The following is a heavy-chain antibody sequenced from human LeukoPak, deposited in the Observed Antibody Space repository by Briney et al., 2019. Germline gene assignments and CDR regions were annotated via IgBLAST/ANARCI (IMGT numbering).Heavy chain of an antibody. V-gene: IGHV4-59*01. D-gene: IGHD4-11*01. CDR3: ARVTTRNVWYFDL. CDR1: GGSISSYY. Sequence: SETLSLTCTVSGGSISSYYWSWIRQPPGKGLEWIGYIYYSGSTNYNPSFKSRVTISVDTSKNQFSLKLSSVTAADTAVYYCARVTTRNVWYFDLWGRGTLVTVSS. J-gene: IGHJ2*01. CDR2: IYYSGST.